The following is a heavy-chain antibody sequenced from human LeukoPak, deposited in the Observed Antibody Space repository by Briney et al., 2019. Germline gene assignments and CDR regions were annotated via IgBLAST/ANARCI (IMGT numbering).Heavy chain of an antibody. D-gene: IGHD3-9*01. CDR1: GGSFSGYY. CDR2: INHSGST. V-gene: IGHV4-34*01. Sequence: TSETLSLTCAVYGGSFSGYYWSWIRQPPGKGLEWIGEINHSGSTNYNPSLKSRVTISVDTSKNQFSLKLSSVTAADTAVYYCASGYDILTGYVAYWGQGTLVTVSS. CDR3: ASGYDILTGYVAY. J-gene: IGHJ4*02.